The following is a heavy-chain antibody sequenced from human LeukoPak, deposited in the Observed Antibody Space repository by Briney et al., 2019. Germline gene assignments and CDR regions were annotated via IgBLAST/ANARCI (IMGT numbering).Heavy chain of an antibody. J-gene: IGHJ3*02. D-gene: IGHD3-16*01. CDR1: GYTLTELS. CDR2: FDPEDGET. CDR3: AREGGRGQLSRSPNDAFDI. V-gene: IGHV1-24*01. Sequence: ASVKVSCKVSGYTLTELSMHWVRQAPGKGLEWMGGFDPEDGETIYAQKFQGRVTMTEDTSTDTAYMELSSLRSEDTAVYYCAREGGRGQLSRSPNDAFDIWGQGTMVTVSS.